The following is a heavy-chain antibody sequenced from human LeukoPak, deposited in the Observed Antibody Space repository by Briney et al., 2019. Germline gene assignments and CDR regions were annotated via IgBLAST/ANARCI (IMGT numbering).Heavy chain of an antibody. V-gene: IGHV3-66*01. Sequence: GGSLRLSCAAPGFTVSSNYMNWVRQAPGKGREWVSVIYSGGSTYYADSVKGRITISRDNSKNTLYLQMNSLRAEDTGVYYCAPGGGYYFDYWGQGTLVTVSS. CDR2: IYSGGST. D-gene: IGHD3-16*01. CDR3: APGGGYYFDY. CDR1: GFTVSSNY. J-gene: IGHJ4*02.